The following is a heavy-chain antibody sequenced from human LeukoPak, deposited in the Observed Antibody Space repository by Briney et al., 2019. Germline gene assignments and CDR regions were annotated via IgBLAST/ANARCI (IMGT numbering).Heavy chain of an antibody. Sequence: SQTLSLTYAISGDSVSSNSAAWNWIRQSPSGGLEWLGRTYYRSKWYTYYAASVKSRIAINRDTSKNQFSLQLNSVTPEDTAVYYCARSTGPIDYWGQGTLVTVSS. V-gene: IGHV6-1*01. CDR2: TYYRSKWYT. J-gene: IGHJ4*02. CDR3: ARSTGPIDY. CDR1: GDSVSSNSAA. D-gene: IGHD1-1*01.